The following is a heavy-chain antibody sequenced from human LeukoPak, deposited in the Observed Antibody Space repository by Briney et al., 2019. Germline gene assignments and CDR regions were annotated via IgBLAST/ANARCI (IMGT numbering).Heavy chain of an antibody. Sequence: GGSLRLSCVASGFTFSSRDWMSWVRQAPGKGLEWVANIKQDGSEKYYVDSVKGRFTISRDNAKNSLYLQMNSLRAEDTAVYYCARSSSGSGGYYMDVWGKGTTVTISS. J-gene: IGHJ6*03. CDR1: GFTFSSRDW. CDR2: IKQDGSEK. CDR3: ARSSSGSGGYYMDV. D-gene: IGHD1-26*01. V-gene: IGHV3-7*01.